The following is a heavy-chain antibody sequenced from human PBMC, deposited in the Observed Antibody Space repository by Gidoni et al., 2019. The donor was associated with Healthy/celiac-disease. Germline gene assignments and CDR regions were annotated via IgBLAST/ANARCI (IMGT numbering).Heavy chain of an antibody. CDR3: ARGWFNCSGGSCLRYFDY. CDR1: GGSFSGYY. D-gene: IGHD2-15*01. V-gene: IGHV4-34*01. CDR2: INHSGST. J-gene: IGHJ4*02. Sequence: QVQLQQWGAGLLKPSETLSLTCAVYGGSFSGYYWSWIRQPPGKGLEWIGEINHSGSTNYNPSLKSRVTISVDTSKNQFSLKLSSVTAADTAVYYCARGWFNCSGGSCLRYFDYWGQGTLVTVSS.